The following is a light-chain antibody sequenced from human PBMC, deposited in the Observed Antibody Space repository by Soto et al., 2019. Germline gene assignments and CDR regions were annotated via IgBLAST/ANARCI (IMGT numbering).Light chain of an antibody. CDR1: SSDLGVYNY. CDR3: SSYTTSSTPVV. V-gene: IGLV2-14*01. CDR2: EVT. Sequence: QPASVSGSPGQSITISCTGTSSDLGVYNYVSWYQQQPGKAPKLIIYEVTNRPSGVSNRFSGSKSGNTASLTISGLQAEDEADYYCSSYTTSSTPVVFGGGTKLTVL. J-gene: IGLJ2*01.